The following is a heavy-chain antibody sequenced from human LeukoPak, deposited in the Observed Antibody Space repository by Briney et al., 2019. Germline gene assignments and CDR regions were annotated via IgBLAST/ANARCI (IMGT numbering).Heavy chain of an antibody. J-gene: IGHJ4*02. Sequence: GRSLRLSCAASGFTFSSYAMHWVRQAPGKGLEWVAVISYDGSNKYYADSVKGRFTISRDNSKNTPYLQMNSLRAEDTAVYYCARDYYDSSGLSGGFGYWGQGTLVTVSS. V-gene: IGHV3-30-3*01. CDR2: ISYDGSNK. D-gene: IGHD3-22*01. CDR1: GFTFSSYA. CDR3: ARDYYDSSGLSGGFGY.